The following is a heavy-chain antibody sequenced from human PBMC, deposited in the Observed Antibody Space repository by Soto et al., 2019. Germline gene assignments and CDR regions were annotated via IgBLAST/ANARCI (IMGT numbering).Heavy chain of an antibody. CDR2: ISGSGGST. D-gene: IGHD6-19*01. Sequence: GGSLRLSCAASRFTFSNYAVNWVRQAPGKGLERVSAISGSGGSTYYADSAKGRFSISRDNSKNTLYVQMNSLRAEDTAVYYCTKNALQGAVAGPNWFDPWGQGTLVTVSS. CDR1: RFTFSNYA. V-gene: IGHV3-23*01. CDR3: TKNALQGAVAGPNWFDP. J-gene: IGHJ5*02.